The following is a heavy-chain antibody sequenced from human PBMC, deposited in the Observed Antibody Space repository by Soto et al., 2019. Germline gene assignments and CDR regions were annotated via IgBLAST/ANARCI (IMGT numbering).Heavy chain of an antibody. D-gene: IGHD2-15*01. V-gene: IGHV1-8*01. CDR2: MNPNSGNT. Sequence: ASVKVSCKASGYTFTSYDINWVRQATGQGLEWMGWMNPNSGNTGYAQKFQGRVTMTRNTSISTAYMELSSLRSEDTAVYYCARGGIGYCSGGSCPYWFDPWGQGTLVTVSS. CDR1: GYTFTSYD. CDR3: ARGGIGYCSGGSCPYWFDP. J-gene: IGHJ5*02.